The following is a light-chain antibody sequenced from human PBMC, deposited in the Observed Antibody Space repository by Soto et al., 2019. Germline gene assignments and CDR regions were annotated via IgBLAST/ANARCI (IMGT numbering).Light chain of an antibody. CDR3: QHLSLHPLT. J-gene: IGKJ4*01. V-gene: IGKV1-9*01. CDR1: QAIGSY. CDR2: VAS. Sequence: IQLTQSPSFLSASVGDRVTITCRASQAIGSYLAWYQQKPGKAPKLLIYVASTLLSGVPSRFSGGGSGTDFTLTISSLQPEDFATYSCQHLSLHPLTFGGGTKLEI.